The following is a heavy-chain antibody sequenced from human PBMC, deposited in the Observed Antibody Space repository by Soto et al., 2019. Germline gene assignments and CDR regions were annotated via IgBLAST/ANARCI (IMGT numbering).Heavy chain of an antibody. V-gene: IGHV1-69*08. J-gene: IGHJ2*01. D-gene: IGHD3-22*01. CDR1: GGTFSSYT. Sequence: QVQLVQSGAEVKKPGSSVKVSCKASGGTFSSYTISWVRQAPGQGLEWMGRIIPILGIANYAQKFQGRVTITADKSTSTAYMELSSLRSEDTAVYYCAREGSLGYYDPLRVDWYFDLWGRGTLVTVSS. CDR2: IIPILGIA. CDR3: AREGSLGYYDPLRVDWYFDL.